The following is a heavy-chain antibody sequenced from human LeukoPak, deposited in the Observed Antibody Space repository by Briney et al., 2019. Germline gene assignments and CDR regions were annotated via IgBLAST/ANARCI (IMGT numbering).Heavy chain of an antibody. V-gene: IGHV3-23*01. J-gene: IGHJ4*02. CDR2: INWNGGST. CDR1: GFTFSSYA. CDR3: GKSWDVAVAGTNY. D-gene: IGHD6-19*01. Sequence: PGGSLRLSCAASGFTFSSYAMSWVRQAPGKGLEWVSGINWNGGSTGYADSVKGRFTISRDNSKNTLYLQMNSLRAEDTAVYYCGKSWDVAVAGTNYWGQGTLVTVSS.